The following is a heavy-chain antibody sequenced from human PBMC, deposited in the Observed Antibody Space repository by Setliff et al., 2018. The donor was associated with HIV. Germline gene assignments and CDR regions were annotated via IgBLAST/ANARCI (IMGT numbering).Heavy chain of an antibody. J-gene: IGHJ5*02. CDR2: INAGSGNT. CDR1: GYTFSTYA. CDR3: ARPVGGTGFDP. Sequence: ASVKVSCKASGYTFSTYAIHWVRQAPGQRLEWMGWINAGSGNTKYSQRFQGRVTITRDTSASTAYLELSSLRSEDTAVYYCARPVGGTGFDPWGQGPLVTVSS. D-gene: IGHD1-26*01. V-gene: IGHV1-3*01.